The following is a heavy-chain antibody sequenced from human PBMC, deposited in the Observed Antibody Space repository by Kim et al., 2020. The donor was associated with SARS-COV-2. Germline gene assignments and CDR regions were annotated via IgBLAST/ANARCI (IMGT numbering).Heavy chain of an antibody. D-gene: IGHD6-13*01. J-gene: IGHJ6*02. Sequence: GGSLRLSCAASGFTFSSYSMNWVRQAPGKGLEWVSSISSSSSYIYYADSVKGRFTISRDNAKNSLYLQMNSLRAEDTAVYYCARDARFGRGAAADYYYYGMDVWGQGTTVTVSS. CDR1: GFTFSSYS. CDR3: ARDARFGRGAAADYYYYGMDV. V-gene: IGHV3-21*01. CDR2: ISSSSSYI.